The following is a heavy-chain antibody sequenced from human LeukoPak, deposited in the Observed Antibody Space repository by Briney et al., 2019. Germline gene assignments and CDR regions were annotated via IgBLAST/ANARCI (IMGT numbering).Heavy chain of an antibody. Sequence: SEILSLTCGVYGGSFSAYYWAWIRQPPGTGLEWIGEINYSGSTNYNPSLKSRLTISVDTSKNQFSLKLSSVTAADTAVYYCARAYSGSYDANAFDIWGQGTMVTVSS. D-gene: IGHD1-26*01. CDR2: INYSGST. CDR1: GGSFSAYY. CDR3: ARAYSGSYDANAFDI. V-gene: IGHV4-34*01. J-gene: IGHJ3*02.